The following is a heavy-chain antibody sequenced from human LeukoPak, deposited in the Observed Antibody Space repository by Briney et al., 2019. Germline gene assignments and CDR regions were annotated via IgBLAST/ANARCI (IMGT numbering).Heavy chain of an antibody. CDR3: ARSGLSRFGF. V-gene: IGHV3-48*01. J-gene: IGHJ4*02. Sequence: GGSLRLSCEASGFTFSSYSVNWVRQAPGKGLEWVSYISSSASTIYYADSVKGRFTISRDNAKNSLFLQMNSLRAEDTAVYYCARSGLSRFGFWGQGTLVTVSS. CDR2: ISSSASTI. CDR1: GFTFSSYS. D-gene: IGHD2/OR15-2a*01.